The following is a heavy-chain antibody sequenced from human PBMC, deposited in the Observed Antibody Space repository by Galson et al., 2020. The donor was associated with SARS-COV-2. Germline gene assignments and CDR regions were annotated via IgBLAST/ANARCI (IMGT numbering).Heavy chain of an antibody. J-gene: IGHJ5*02. V-gene: IGHV4-4*02. Sequence: SETLSLTCAVSGGSISSSNWWSWVRQPPGKGLEWIGEIYHSGSTNYNPSLKSRVTISVDKSKNQFSLKLSSVTAADTAVYYCAREQYGNYYDSSGYYGRSIGNWFDPWGQGTLVTFSS. D-gene: IGHD3-22*01. CDR1: GGSISSSNW. CDR2: IYHSGST. CDR3: AREQYGNYYDSSGYYGRSIGNWFDP.